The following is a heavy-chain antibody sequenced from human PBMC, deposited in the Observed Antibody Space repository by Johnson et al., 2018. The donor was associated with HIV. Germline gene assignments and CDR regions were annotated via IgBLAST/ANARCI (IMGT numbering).Heavy chain of an antibody. J-gene: IGHJ3*02. V-gene: IGHV3-30*04. CDR2: ISSDGNNK. Sequence: VQLVESGGGLVQPGGSLRLSCAASGFTFSSYEMNWVRQAPGKGLEWVAVISSDGNNKFYSDSVKGRFTISIDNSKNTLYLQMNSLRAEDTAVYYCAKVQSGWYVGADAFDIWGQGTMVTVSS. CDR1: GFTFSSYE. CDR3: AKVQSGWYVGADAFDI. D-gene: IGHD6-19*01.